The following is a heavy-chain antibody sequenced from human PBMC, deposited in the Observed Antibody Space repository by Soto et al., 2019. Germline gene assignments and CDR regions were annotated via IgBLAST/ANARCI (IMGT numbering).Heavy chain of an antibody. V-gene: IGHV3-7*01. CDR3: ARIASAGRGWDV. CDR2: IKQDGSEK. J-gene: IGHJ6*02. Sequence: EVQLVESGGGLVQPGGSLRLSCAASGFTFSSYWMSWVRQAPVKGLEWVGNIKQDGSEKNYVDFMEGRFTISRDNAENSRYLQMNSRRAEDTAVYYCARIASAGRGWDVWGQGTTVVVSS. D-gene: IGHD6-13*01. CDR1: GFTFSSYW.